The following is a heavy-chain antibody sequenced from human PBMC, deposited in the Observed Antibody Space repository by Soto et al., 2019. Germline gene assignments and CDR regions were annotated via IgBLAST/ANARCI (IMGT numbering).Heavy chain of an antibody. V-gene: IGHV4-39*02. J-gene: IGHJ4*02. CDR1: GGSISSNSYY. Sequence: QLQLQESGPGLVKPSETLSLTCTVSGGSISSNSYYWGWIRQPPGKGLEWIGSIYYSGSTYYNPSLKSRVTIAVDTSKNHSSLTLSSVTAADTAVYYCGRRGYSGYPFDYWGQGTRVTVSA. D-gene: IGHD5-12*01. CDR3: GRRGYSGYPFDY. CDR2: IYYSGST.